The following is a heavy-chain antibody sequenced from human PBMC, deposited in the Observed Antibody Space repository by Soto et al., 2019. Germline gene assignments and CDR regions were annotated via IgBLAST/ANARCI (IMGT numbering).Heavy chain of an antibody. CDR3: ARGFYDREGYSNHFDN. D-gene: IGHD3-22*01. Sequence: SETLSLTCTVSGVSITSHYWSWIRQSPGKGLEWIAYMHHSGSTNYNPSLKSRVTVSIDTSKSQVSLRLSSVTAADTAVYYCARGFYDREGYSNHFDNWGQGTLVTVSS. CDR1: GVSITSHY. CDR2: MHHSGST. J-gene: IGHJ4*02. V-gene: IGHV4-59*08.